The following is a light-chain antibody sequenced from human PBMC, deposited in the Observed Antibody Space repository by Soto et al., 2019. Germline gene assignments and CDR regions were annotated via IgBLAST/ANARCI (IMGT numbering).Light chain of an antibody. CDR1: QNIDNY. CDR3: QQSYDTPLT. Sequence: DIQMTQSPSSLSASVGDRVTITCRASQNIDNYLNWYQHKAGKAPKLLIYATSTLQSGVPSRFSGSGSGTDFTLTISSLQPEDFATYYCQQSYDTPLTFGGGAKVEIK. J-gene: IGKJ4*01. CDR2: ATS. V-gene: IGKV1-39*01.